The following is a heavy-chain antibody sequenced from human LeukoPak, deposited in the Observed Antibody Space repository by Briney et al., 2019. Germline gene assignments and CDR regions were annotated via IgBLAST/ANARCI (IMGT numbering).Heavy chain of an antibody. CDR3: ARDLEKYYDFWSGYYYYGMDV. V-gene: IGHV1-69*04. D-gene: IGHD3-3*01. CDR1: GYTFTSYY. CDR2: IIPILGIA. J-gene: IGHJ6*02. Sequence: WASVKVSCKASGYTFTSYYMHWVRQAPGQGLEWMGRIIPILGIANYAQKFQGRVTITADKSTSTAYMELSSLRSEDTAVYYCARDLEKYYDFWSGYYYYGMDVWGQGTTVTVSS.